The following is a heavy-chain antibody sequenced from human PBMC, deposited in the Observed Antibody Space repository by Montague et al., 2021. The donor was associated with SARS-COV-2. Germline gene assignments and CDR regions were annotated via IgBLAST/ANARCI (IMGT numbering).Heavy chain of an antibody. CDR1: GGSISSYY. J-gene: IGHJ6*02. CDR2: IYHNGST. Sequence: SETLSLTCTVSGGSISSYYWTWIRQPPGKGLEPIGYIYHNGSTKYNPSLKSRFTISVDTSKNQFSLKLSSVSVADTAVYYCARGGGNSADYYNYTMDVWGQGTTVTVFS. CDR3: ARGGGNSADYYNYTMDV. D-gene: IGHD4-23*01. V-gene: IGHV4-59*01.